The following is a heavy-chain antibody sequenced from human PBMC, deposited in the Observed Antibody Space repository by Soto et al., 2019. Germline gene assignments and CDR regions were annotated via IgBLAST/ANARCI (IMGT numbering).Heavy chain of an antibody. CDR2: ISASGYSA. CDR3: AKGEQLWDPFDS. CDR1: ELAFSNYA. D-gene: IGHD6-13*01. V-gene: IGHV3-23*01. J-gene: IGHJ4*02. Sequence: EAQLLESGGGLVQPGGSLRLSCAASELAFSNYAMTWVRQSPGKGLEWVSVISASGYSAYYGGAVKGRFTTSRDNSKSTLDLQINRLRADDTAVYYCAKGEQLWDPFDSWGQGTLVTVSS.